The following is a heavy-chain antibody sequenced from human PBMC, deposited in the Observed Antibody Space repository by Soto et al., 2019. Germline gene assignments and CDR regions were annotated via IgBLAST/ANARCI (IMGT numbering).Heavy chain of an antibody. Sequence: GSLRLSCAVYGGSFSGYYWSWIRQPPGKGLEWIGEINHSGSTNYNPSLKSRVTISVDTSKNQFSLKLSSVTAADTAVYYCARVETWGFDYWGQGTLVTVSS. V-gene: IGHV4-34*01. CDR3: ARVETWGFDY. CDR2: INHSGST. CDR1: GGSFSGYY. D-gene: IGHD7-27*01. J-gene: IGHJ4*02.